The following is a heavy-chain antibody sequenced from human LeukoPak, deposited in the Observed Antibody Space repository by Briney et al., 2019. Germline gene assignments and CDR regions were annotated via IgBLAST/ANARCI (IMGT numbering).Heavy chain of an antibody. Sequence: GGSLRLSCAASGFTFSSYGMHWVRQAPGKGLEWVAVISYDGSNKYYADSVKGRFTISRDNSKNTLYLQMNSLRAEDTAVYYCAWGRRSTLDYWGQGTLVTVSS. D-gene: IGHD3-10*01. CDR2: ISYDGSNK. CDR1: GFTFSSYG. J-gene: IGHJ4*02. CDR3: AWGRRSTLDY. V-gene: IGHV3-30*03.